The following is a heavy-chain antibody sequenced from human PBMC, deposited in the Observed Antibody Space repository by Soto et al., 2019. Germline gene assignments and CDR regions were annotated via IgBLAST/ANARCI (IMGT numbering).Heavy chain of an antibody. CDR1: GGTCSIYA. CDR2: IIPIFGTA. D-gene: IGHD5-12*01. Sequence: SVKVSCKASGGTCSIYAISWVLQYPLQWLEWMGGIIPIFGTANYAQKFQGRVTITADESTSTAYMELSSLRSEDTAVYYCARDRNIVATIYNYYGMDVWGQGTTVTVSS. CDR3: ARDRNIVATIYNYYGMDV. V-gene: IGHV1-69*13. J-gene: IGHJ6*02.